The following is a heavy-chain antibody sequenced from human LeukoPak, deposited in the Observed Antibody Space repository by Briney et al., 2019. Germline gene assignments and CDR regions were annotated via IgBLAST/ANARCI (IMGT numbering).Heavy chain of an antibody. CDR2: INPNSGGT. D-gene: IGHD6-6*01. Sequence: APVKVSCKASGYTFTGYYMHWVRQAPGQGLEWMGWINPNSGGTNYAQKFQGRVTMTSDTSISTAYMELSSLRSDDTAVYYCARGPSEYSTSWGYYYYYMDVWGKGTTVTVSS. V-gene: IGHV1-2*02. J-gene: IGHJ6*03. CDR3: ARGPSEYSTSWGYYYYYMDV. CDR1: GYTFTGYY.